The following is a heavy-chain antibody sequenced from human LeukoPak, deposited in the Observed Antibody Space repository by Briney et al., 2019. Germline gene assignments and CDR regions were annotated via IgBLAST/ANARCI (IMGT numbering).Heavy chain of an antibody. Sequence: GGSLTLSCAASGFTFSSYSMNWVRQAPGKGLEWVSSISSSSYIYYAYSVKGRLTISRDNAKNSLYLQMNSLRAEDTAVYYCARDGYCSSTSCYTGSYYYYMDVWGKGTTVTVSS. CDR3: ARDGYCSSTSCYTGSYYYYMDV. D-gene: IGHD2-2*02. CDR2: ISSSSYI. CDR1: GFTFSSYS. J-gene: IGHJ6*03. V-gene: IGHV3-21*01.